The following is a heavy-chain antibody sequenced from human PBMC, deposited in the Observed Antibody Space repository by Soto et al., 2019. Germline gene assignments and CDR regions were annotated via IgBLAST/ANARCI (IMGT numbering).Heavy chain of an antibody. CDR2: IYYSGST. J-gene: IGHJ4*02. D-gene: IGHD6-13*01. V-gene: IGHV4-59*08. CDR3: ARVVLAAGPLQKKYYFDY. Sequence: SETLSLTCTVSGGSISSYYWSWIRQPPGKGLEWIGYIYYSGSTNYNPSLKSRVTISVDTSKNQFSLKLSSVTAADTAVYYCARVVLAAGPLQKKYYFDYWGQGTLVTVSS. CDR1: GGSISSYY.